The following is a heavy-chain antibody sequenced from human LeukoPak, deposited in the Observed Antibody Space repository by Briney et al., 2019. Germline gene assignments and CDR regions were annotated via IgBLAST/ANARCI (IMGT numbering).Heavy chain of an antibody. CDR3: AKDVPWLLFAD. CDR1: GCTFSSYA. V-gene: IGHV3-23*01. CDR2: INGSGGRT. J-gene: IGHJ4*02. D-gene: IGHD3-22*01. Sequence: GGALRLSCIASGCTFSSYAMSWVRQAPGKGLEWVSDINGSGGRTYYADSVKGGFTISRDNSKNTLYRQMKKLTADDTAVYYWAKDVPWLLFADWGQGILVSVSS.